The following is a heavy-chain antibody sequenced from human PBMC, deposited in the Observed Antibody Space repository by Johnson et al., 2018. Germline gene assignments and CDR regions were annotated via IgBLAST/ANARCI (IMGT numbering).Heavy chain of an antibody. J-gene: IGHJ6*04. Sequence: EVQLVESGGGLVQPGRSLRLSCAASGFTFEDYVLHWVRQISGKGLELVSRTNWKTGSMGCADSVKGRCTISRDNANNSLYLHMNRLRAEGTALHSCTKDSIAIAQEGPPGFCTRTWKDYTDKMDVRGKGTTVTVSS. CDR3: TKDSIAIAQEGPPGFCTRTWKDYTDKMDV. D-gene: IGHD4-11*01. CDR1: GFTFEDYV. CDR2: TNWKTGSM. V-gene: IGHV3-9*01.